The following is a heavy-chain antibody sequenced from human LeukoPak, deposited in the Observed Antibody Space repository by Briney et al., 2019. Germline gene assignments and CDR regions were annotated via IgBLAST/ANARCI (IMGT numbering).Heavy chain of an antibody. Sequence: PGGSLRLSCAASGFTFSDYYMSWIRQAPGKGLEWVSYISSSGSTIYYADSVKGRFTISRDNAKNSLYLQMNSLRAEDTAVYYCAKGTRIAAASNWFDPWGPGTLVTVSS. D-gene: IGHD6-13*01. CDR1: GFTFSDYY. J-gene: IGHJ5*02. CDR2: ISSSGSTI. V-gene: IGHV3-11*01. CDR3: AKGTRIAAASNWFDP.